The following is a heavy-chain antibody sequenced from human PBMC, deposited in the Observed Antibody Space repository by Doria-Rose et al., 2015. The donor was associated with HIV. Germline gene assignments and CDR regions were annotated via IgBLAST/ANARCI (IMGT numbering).Heavy chain of an antibody. CDR3: ARARNYGFPHFFDF. Sequence: QVQLQESGPGLVRPSQTLSLTCTVSGDSISSGDSFWSWIRQPPGKGPEWIGYISASGTTYYYPSLRGRLTISLDAPKNQFSLNLNSVTAADTAVYYCARARNYGFPHFFDFWGQGTLVTVSS. J-gene: IGHJ4*02. D-gene: IGHD3-10*01. CDR1: GDSISSGDSF. CDR2: ISASGTT. V-gene: IGHV4-30-4*01.